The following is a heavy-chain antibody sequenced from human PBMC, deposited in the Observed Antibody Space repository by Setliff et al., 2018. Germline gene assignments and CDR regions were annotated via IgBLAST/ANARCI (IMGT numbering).Heavy chain of an antibody. V-gene: IGHV1-2*02. CDR3: ARGPFLEWLLYYDY. J-gene: IGHJ4*02. CDR1: GGTFSSYA. D-gene: IGHD3-3*01. CDR2: MNPNSGGT. Sequence: GASVKVSCKASGGTFSSYAISWVRQAPGQGLEWMGWMNPNSGGTNYAQKFQGRVTMTRDTSISTAYMELSRLRSDDTAVYYCARGPFLEWLLYYDYWGQGTLVTVSS.